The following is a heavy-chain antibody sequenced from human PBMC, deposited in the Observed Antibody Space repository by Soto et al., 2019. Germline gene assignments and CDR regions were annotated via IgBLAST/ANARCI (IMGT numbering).Heavy chain of an antibody. CDR1: GGSIGGYY. D-gene: IGHD2-21*02. Sequence: PSETLYLTCTVSGGSIGGYYWSWIRQPPGKGLEWIGYMYNTGSTVYNPSFKSRVTISVDTSKNQFSLKLNSVTAADTAVYYCARDLWGYCGTDCYPLDVWGQGTTVT. CDR3: ARDLWGYCGTDCYPLDV. J-gene: IGHJ6*02. CDR2: MYNTGST. V-gene: IGHV4-59*01.